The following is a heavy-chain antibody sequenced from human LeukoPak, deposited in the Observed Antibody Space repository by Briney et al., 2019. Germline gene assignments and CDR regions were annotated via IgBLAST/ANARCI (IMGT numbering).Heavy chain of an antibody. CDR3: ARTYSGYGYFDY. CDR1: RFTFSSYA. J-gene: IGHJ4*02. Sequence: GGSLRLSCAASRFTFSSYAMSWVRQAPGKGLEWVANIKQDGSEKYYVDSVKGRFTISRDNAKNSLYLQMNSLRAEDTAVYYCARTYSGYGYFDYWGQGTLVTVSS. V-gene: IGHV3-7*01. D-gene: IGHD5-12*01. CDR2: IKQDGSEK.